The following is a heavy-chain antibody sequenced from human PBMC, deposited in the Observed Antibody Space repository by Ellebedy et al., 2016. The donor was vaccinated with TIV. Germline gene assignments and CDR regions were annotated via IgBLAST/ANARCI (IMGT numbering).Heavy chain of an antibody. D-gene: IGHD2-15*01. CDR1: GFTLGVYW. CDR3: ARDGSSGWSAHL. V-gene: IGHV3-7*03. J-gene: IGHJ5*02. Sequence: GESLKISCQASGFTLGVYWMSWVRQTPGKGLEWVANMKEDGGEKYYVCSVKGRFTISRDNAKNSLFLQMNSLRVEDTAVYYCARDGSSGWSAHLWGQGTLVTVSS. CDR2: MKEDGGEK.